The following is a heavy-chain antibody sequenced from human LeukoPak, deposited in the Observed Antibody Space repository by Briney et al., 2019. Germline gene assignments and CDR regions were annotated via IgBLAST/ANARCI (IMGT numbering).Heavy chain of an antibody. J-gene: IGHJ3*02. CDR1: GYTFTSYY. CDR2: INPSGGST. V-gene: IGHV1-46*01. D-gene: IGHD1-1*01. CDR3: ARGGRGEGNGTTRVAFDI. Sequence: GASVKVSCKAAGYTFTSYYMHWVRRAPGQGLEWMGTINPSGGSTSYAQKFQGRVTMTRDTSTSTVYMELSSLRSEDTAVYYCARGGRGEGNGTTRVAFDIWGQGTMVTVSS.